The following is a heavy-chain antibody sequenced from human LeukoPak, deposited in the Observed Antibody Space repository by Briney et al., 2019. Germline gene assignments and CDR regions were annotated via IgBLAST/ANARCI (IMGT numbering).Heavy chain of an antibody. CDR2: IKQDGGEK. CDR3: ARAIVVVPAAINYYYYYMNV. V-gene: IGHV3-7*01. Sequence: GGSLRLSCAASGFTFSSYWMSWVRQAPGKGLERVANIKQDGGEKYYVDSVKGRFTISRDNAENSLYLQMNSPRAEDTAVYYCARAIVVVPAAINYYYYYMNVWGKGTTVTVSS. D-gene: IGHD2-2*01. CDR1: GFTFSSYW. J-gene: IGHJ6*03.